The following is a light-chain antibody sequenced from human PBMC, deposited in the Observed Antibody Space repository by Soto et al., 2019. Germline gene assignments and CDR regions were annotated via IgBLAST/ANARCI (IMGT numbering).Light chain of an antibody. CDR1: QDITKY. Sequence: DIQMTQSPSSLSASVGDRVTITCQASQDITKYLNWYQQKPGKAPKFLIYDASNLETGVPSRFSGSGSATDFTLTINSLQPEDSATYYCQQYDNFPWTFGQGTRVEIK. J-gene: IGKJ1*01. V-gene: IGKV1-33*01. CDR3: QQYDNFPWT. CDR2: DAS.